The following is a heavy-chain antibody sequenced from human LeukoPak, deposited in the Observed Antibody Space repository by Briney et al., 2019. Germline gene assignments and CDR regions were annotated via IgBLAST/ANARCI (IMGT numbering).Heavy chain of an antibody. CDR1: GFAFSSYS. J-gene: IGHJ4*02. D-gene: IGHD4-11*01. CDR2: ISSSGSTI. V-gene: IGHV3-48*04. Sequence: GGSLRLSCAASGFAFSSYSMNWVRQAPGKGLEWGSYISSSGSTIYYADSVKGRFTISRDNAKNSLYLQMNSLRAEDTAVYYCARYSLSGSFDYWGQGTLVTVSS. CDR3: ARYSLSGSFDY.